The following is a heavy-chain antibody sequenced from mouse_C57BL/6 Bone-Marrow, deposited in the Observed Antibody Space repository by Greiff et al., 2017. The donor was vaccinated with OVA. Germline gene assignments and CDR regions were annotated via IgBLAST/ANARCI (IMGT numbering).Heavy chain of an antibody. CDR2: ISYDGSN. J-gene: IGHJ3*01. CDR3: ARGPPGFAY. V-gene: IGHV3-6*01. CDR1: GYSITSGYY. Sequence: EPGPGLVKPSQSLSLTCSVTGYSITSGYYWNWIRQFPGNKLEWMGYISYDGSNNYNPSLKNRISIPRDTSKNQFFLKLNSVTTEDTATYYCARGPPGFAYWGQGTLVTVSA.